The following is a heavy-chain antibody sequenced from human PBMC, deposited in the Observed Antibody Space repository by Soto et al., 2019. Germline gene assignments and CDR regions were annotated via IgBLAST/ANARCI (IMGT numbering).Heavy chain of an antibody. J-gene: IGHJ4*02. CDR1: GGSISSYY. V-gene: IGHV4-59*01. Sequence: SETLSLTCTVSGGSISSYYWSWIRQPPGKGLEWIGYIYYSGSTNYNPSLKSLVTISVDTSKNQFSLKLSSVTAADTAVYYCARGVYDILTGYSHYFDYWGQGTLVTVSS. CDR2: IYYSGST. D-gene: IGHD3-9*01. CDR3: ARGVYDILTGYSHYFDY.